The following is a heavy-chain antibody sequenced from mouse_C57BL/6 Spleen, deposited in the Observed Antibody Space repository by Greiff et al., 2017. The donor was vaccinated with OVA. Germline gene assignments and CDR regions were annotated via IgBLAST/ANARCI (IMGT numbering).Heavy chain of an antibody. CDR1: GYAFSSSW. Sequence: QVQLKESGPELVKPGASVKISCKASGYAFSSSWMNWVKQRPGKGLEWIGRIYPGDGDTNYNGKFKGKATLTADKSSSTAYMQLSSLTSEDSAVYFCAREGVTTKFAYWGQGTLVTVSA. V-gene: IGHV1-82*01. CDR2: IYPGDGDT. CDR3: AREGVTTKFAY. J-gene: IGHJ3*01. D-gene: IGHD2-2*01.